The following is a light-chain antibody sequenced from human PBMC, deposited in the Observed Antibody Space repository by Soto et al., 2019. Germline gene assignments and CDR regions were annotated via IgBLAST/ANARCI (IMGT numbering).Light chain of an antibody. CDR3: CSYAPSYTLV. V-gene: IGLV2-11*01. CDR2: DVS. J-gene: IGLJ2*01. Sequence: QSALTQPRSVSGSPGQSVTISCTGTSSNVGGYNYVSWYQQNPGKAPKLMIYDVSKRPSGVPDRFSGSKSGNAASLTISGLQAEDEADYYCCSYAPSYTLVFGGGTQVTVL. CDR1: SSNVGGYNY.